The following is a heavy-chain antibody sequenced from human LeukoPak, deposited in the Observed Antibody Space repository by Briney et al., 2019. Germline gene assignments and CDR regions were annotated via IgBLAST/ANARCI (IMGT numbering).Heavy chain of an antibody. J-gene: IGHJ4*02. CDR3: AKDRGYSYGYFDY. CDR2: VSDDGDKK. D-gene: IGHD5-18*01. V-gene: IGHV3-30*18. CDR1: GITFSGYG. Sequence: PGGSLRLSCAVSGITFSGYGMHWVRQAPGKGLEWVAVVSDDGDKKHYADSVKGRSTISRDNSKNTLYLQMDSLRAEDTAVYYCAKDRGYSYGYFDYWGQGTLVTVSS.